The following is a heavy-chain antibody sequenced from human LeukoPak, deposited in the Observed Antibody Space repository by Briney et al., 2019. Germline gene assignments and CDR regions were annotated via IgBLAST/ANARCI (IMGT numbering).Heavy chain of an antibody. CDR2: INHSGST. D-gene: IGHD3-22*01. Sequence: SETLSLTCAVCGGSFSGYYWSWIRQPPGKGLEWIGEINHSGSTNYNPSLKSRVTISVDTSKNQFSLKLSSVTAADTAVYYCARAHPFLRYYDSSGYYDYWGQGTLVTVSS. V-gene: IGHV4-34*01. J-gene: IGHJ4*02. CDR1: GGSFSGYY. CDR3: ARAHPFLRYYDSSGYYDY.